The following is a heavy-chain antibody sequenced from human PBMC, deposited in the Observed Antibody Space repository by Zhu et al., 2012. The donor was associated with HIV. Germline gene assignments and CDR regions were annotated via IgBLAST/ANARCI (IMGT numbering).Heavy chain of an antibody. CDR3: ARHSSGYFYYYYYYMDV. CDR1: GGSFSSSSYY. V-gene: IGHV4-39*01. D-gene: IGHD3-22*01. CDR2: IYYTGST. Sequence: QVQLQESGPGLVKPSETLSLTCAVSGGSFSSSSYYWGWIRQPPGKGLEWVGSIYYTGSTYYNPSLKSRVTISVDTSKNQFSLKLSSVTAADTAVYYCARHSSGYFYYYYYYMDVWGKGTTVTVSS. J-gene: IGHJ6*03.